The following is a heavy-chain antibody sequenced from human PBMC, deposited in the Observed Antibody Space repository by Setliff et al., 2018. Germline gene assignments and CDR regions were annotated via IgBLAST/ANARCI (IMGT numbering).Heavy chain of an antibody. Sequence: PGESLKISCAASGFTFSSYWMSWVRQAPGKGLEWVANIKQDGSEKYYVDSVKGRFTISRDNAKNSLYLQMNSLRAEDTAVYYCARDQKGAGGWELLYYYYYGMDVWGQGTTVTVSS. CDR3: ARDQKGAGGWELLYYYYYGMDV. V-gene: IGHV3-7*01. D-gene: IGHD1-26*01. CDR2: IKQDGSEK. J-gene: IGHJ6*02. CDR1: GFTFSSYW.